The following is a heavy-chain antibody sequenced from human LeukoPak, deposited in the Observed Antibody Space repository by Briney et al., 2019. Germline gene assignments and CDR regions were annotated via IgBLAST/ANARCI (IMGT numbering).Heavy chain of an antibody. Sequence: SVKVSCKASVGTFSSYAISWVRQAPGQGLEWMGRIIPIFGTANYAQKFQGRVTITADKSTSTAYMELSSLRSEGTAVYYCARDHPRLGSDYWGQGTLVTVSS. CDR2: IIPIFGTA. CDR3: ARDHPRLGSDY. CDR1: VGTFSSYA. V-gene: IGHV1-69*06. J-gene: IGHJ4*02. D-gene: IGHD6-19*01.